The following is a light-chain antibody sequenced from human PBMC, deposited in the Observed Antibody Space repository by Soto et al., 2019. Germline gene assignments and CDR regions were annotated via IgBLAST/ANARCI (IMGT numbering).Light chain of an antibody. V-gene: IGKV1-5*03. CDR2: KAS. CDR3: QQYDSYSSACT. J-gene: IGKJ2*02. CDR1: QSFSNW. Sequence: DIQMTQSPSTLSASVGDRVTITCRASQSFSNWLAWYQQKPGKAPKVLIYKASRLESGGPSRFSGSGSGTEFTLTISSLQPDDFASYYCQQYDSYSSACTFGQGTKLEIK.